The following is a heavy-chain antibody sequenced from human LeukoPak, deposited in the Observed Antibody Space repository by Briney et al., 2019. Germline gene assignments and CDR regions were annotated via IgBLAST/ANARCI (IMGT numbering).Heavy chain of an antibody. J-gene: IGHJ6*03. CDR1: GGSISSYY. CDR3: ARVSSAMVFTYYYYYMDV. V-gene: IGHV4-59*01. CDR2: IYYSGST. Sequence: SETLSLTCTVSGGSISSYYRSWIRQPPGKGLEWIGYIYYSGSTNYNPSLKSRVTISVDTSKNQFSLKLSSVTAADTAVYYCARVSSAMVFTYYYYYMDVWGKGTTVTVSS. D-gene: IGHD5-18*01.